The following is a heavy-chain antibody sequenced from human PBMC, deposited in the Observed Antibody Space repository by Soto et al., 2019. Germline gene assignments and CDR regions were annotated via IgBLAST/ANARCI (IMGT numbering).Heavy chain of an antibody. J-gene: IGHJ4*02. CDR3: AHSPWGAAPDY. Sequence: QITLKESGPTLVKPTQTLTLTCSFSGFSLSARGVGVGWIRQPPGKALEWLALIYWNDDKRYSPSLENRVTVTKDTSKNQVVLTMTDVDPVDTATYYCAHSPWGAAPDYWGQGTLVTVSS. D-gene: IGHD3-16*01. V-gene: IGHV2-5*01. CDR2: IYWNDDK. CDR1: GFSLSARGVG.